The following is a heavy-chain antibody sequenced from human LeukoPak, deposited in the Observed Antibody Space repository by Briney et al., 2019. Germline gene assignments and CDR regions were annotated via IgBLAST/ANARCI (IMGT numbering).Heavy chain of an antibody. J-gene: IGHJ4*02. Sequence: GGSLRLSCAASGFTFSSYSMNWVRQAPGKGLEWVSSISSSSSYIYYADSVKGRFTISRDNAKNSLYLQMNSLRAEDTAVYYCASSRFLEWLLNWGQGTLVTVSS. D-gene: IGHD3-3*01. CDR1: GFTFSSYS. V-gene: IGHV3-21*01. CDR3: ASSRFLEWLLN. CDR2: ISSSSSYI.